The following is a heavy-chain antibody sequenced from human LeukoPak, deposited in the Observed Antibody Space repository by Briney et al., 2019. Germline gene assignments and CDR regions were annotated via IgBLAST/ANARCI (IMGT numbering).Heavy chain of an antibody. D-gene: IGHD3-22*01. V-gene: IGHV3-48*02. CDR2: ISSSSSTI. CDR3: ARDKHYYDNSDPKYHFDY. Sequence: PGGSLRLSCAASGFTFSSYSMNWVRQAPGKGLEWVSYISSSSSTIYYADSVKGRFTISRDNAKNSLYLQMNSLRDEDTAVYYCARDKHYYDNSDPKYHFDYWGQGTLVTVSS. CDR1: GFTFSSYS. J-gene: IGHJ4*02.